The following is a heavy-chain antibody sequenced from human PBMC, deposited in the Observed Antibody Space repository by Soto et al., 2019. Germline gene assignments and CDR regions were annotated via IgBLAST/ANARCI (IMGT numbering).Heavy chain of an antibody. J-gene: IGHJ4*02. CDR3: ACNHLGSTADGTDY. D-gene: IGHD4-17*01. Sequence: QVQLVQSGAEEKKPGASVKVSCKASGYTFTSYAMHWVRQAPGQRLEWMGWINAGNGNTKYSQKFQGRVPITRDTSASTAYMELSIVRCEDRAVYYCACNHLGSTADGTDYWGQGTLVTVSS. V-gene: IGHV1-3*05. CDR2: INAGNGNT. CDR1: GYTFTSYA.